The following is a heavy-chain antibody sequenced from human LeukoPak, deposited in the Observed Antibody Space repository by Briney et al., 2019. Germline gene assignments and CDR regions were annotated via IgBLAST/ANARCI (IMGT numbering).Heavy chain of an antibody. CDR3: ATEDIAATRSFDY. V-gene: IGHV1-3*01. J-gene: IGHJ4*02. CDR1: GHTFTSYA. CDR2: INVGNGNT. Sequence: PWASVKVSCKASGHTFTSYAMHWVRQAPGQRLEWMGWINVGNGNTKYSQNLQGRVTITRDPSASTAYMELSSLRSEDTAVYYCATEDIAATRSFDYWGQGTLVTVSS. D-gene: IGHD2-15*01.